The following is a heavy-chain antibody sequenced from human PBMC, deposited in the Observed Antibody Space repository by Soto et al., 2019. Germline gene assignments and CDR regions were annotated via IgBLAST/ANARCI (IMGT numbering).Heavy chain of an antibody. V-gene: IGHV4-31*03. D-gene: IGHD6-6*01. CDR1: GGSISSGGYY. CDR2: NYYSGIT. J-gene: IGHJ6*02. CDR3: ARGSSIAGLYYGMDV. Sequence: QVQLQESGPGLVKPSQTLSLTCTVSGGSISSGGYYWTWIRQHPRKGLEWIGYNYYSGITYYNPSLKSRVSISLDTSKNQFSLKLSSVTAADTAVYYCARGSSIAGLYYGMDVWGQGTTVTVSS.